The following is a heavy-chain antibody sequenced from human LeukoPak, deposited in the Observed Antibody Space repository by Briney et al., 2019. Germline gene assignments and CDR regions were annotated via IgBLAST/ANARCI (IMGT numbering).Heavy chain of an antibody. CDR3: ARFSHYYGSGSYPSRAFDI. V-gene: IGHV5-51*01. D-gene: IGHD3-10*01. CDR2: IYPGDSDT. J-gene: IGHJ3*02. Sequence: GESLKISFKGSGYSFTSYWIGWVRQMPGKGLEWMGIIYPGDSDTILSPSFQGQVTISADKSISTACLQWSSLKASDTAMYYCARFSHYYGSGSYPSRAFDIWGQGTMVTVSS. CDR1: GYSFTSYW.